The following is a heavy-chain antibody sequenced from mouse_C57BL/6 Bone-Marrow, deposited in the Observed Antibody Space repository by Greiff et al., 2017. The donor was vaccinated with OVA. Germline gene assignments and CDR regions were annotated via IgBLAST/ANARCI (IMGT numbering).Heavy chain of an antibody. Sequence: QVQLQQPGAELVKPGASVKVSCKASGYTFTSYWMHWVKQRPGQGLEWIGRIHPSDSDTNYNQKFKGKATVTVDKSSSTAYMQLSSLTSEDSAVYYCAMGWDPRYFDYWGQGTTLTVSS. D-gene: IGHD4-1*01. CDR1: GYTFTSYW. V-gene: IGHV1-74*01. J-gene: IGHJ2*01. CDR2: IHPSDSDT. CDR3: AMGWDPRYFDY.